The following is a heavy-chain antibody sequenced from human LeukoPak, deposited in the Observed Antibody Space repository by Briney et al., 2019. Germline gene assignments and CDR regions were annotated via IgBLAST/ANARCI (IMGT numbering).Heavy chain of an antibody. V-gene: IGHV3-30*04. J-gene: IGHJ4*02. CDR1: GFIFSSYA. D-gene: IGHD6-13*01. CDR2: ISYDGSNK. CDR3: ASEGSSSSWPYFDY. Sequence: GGSLRLSCAASGFIFSSYAMHWVRQAPGKGLEWVAVISYDGSNKYYADSVKGRFTISRDNSKNTLYLQMNSLRAEDTAVYYCASEGSSSSWPYFDYWGQGTLVTVSS.